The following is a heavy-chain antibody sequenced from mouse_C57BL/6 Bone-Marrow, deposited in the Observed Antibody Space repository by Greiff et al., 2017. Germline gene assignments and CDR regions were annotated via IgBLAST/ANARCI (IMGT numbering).Heavy chain of an antibody. Sequence: VQLLQSGAELVRPGASVKLSCTASGFNIKDDYMHWVKQRPEQGLEWIGWIDPENGDTKYASKFQGKATITADTSSNTAYLQISSLPSEDAAVYYYSTDYCGSSPWYFDVWGTGTTVTVSS. CDR1: GFNIKDDY. D-gene: IGHD1-1*01. V-gene: IGHV14-4*01. J-gene: IGHJ1*03. CDR3: STDYCGSSPWYFDV. CDR2: IDPENGDT.